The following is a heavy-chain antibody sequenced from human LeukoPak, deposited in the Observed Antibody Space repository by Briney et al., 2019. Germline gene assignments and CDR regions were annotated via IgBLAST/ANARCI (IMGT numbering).Heavy chain of an antibody. D-gene: IGHD2-15*01. J-gene: IGHJ4*02. CDR2: ISGDGGTI. CDR1: GFTFSGYA. V-gene: IGHV3-64*01. CDR3: ARDGVATNDY. Sequence: GGSLRLSCAASGFTFSGYAMQWVRQAPEKRPECVSGISGDGGTIYYASSVKGRFIISRDNSKNTLYLQMGSLRAEDMAVYYCARDGVATNDYWGRGTLVTVSS.